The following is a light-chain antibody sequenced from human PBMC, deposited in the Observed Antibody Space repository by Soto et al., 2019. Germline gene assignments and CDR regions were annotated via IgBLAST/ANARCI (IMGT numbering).Light chain of an antibody. CDR2: GAS. Sequence: EIVLTQSPGTLSLSPGERATLSCRASQSVSSTYLAWYKQKPGQAPKVVIYGASSRATGIPDRFSGSGSGTDFTLTISRLEPEDFEVYYCQKYGNSPFTFGPGTKVDFK. V-gene: IGKV3-20*01. J-gene: IGKJ3*01. CDR1: QSVSSTY. CDR3: QKYGNSPFT.